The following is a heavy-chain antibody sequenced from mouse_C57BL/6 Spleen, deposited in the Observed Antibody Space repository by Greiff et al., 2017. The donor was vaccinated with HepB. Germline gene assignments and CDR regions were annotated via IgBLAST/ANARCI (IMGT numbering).Heavy chain of an antibody. Sequence: EVMLVESGGGLVKPGGSLKLSCAASGFTFSSYAMSWVRQTPEKRLEWVATISDGGSYTYYPDNVKGRFTISRDNAKNNLYLQMSSLRSEDTALYYCARHGQLSPFAYWGQGTLVTVSA. V-gene: IGHV5-4*03. J-gene: IGHJ3*01. D-gene: IGHD3-2*02. CDR3: ARHGQLSPFAY. CDR2: ISDGGSYT. CDR1: GFTFSSYA.